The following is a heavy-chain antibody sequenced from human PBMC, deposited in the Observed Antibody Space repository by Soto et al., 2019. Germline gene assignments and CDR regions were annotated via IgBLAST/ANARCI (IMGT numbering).Heavy chain of an antibody. Sequence: QVQLVESGGGVVQPGRSLRLSCAASGFTFSSYAMHWVRQAPGKGLEWVAVISYDGSNKYYADSVKGRFTISRDNSKNTLYLQMNSLRAEDTAVYCCASDGRGGAPYFDFWGQGTLVTVSS. CDR1: GFTFSSYA. J-gene: IGHJ4*02. V-gene: IGHV3-30-3*01. D-gene: IGHD2-21*01. CDR2: ISYDGSNK. CDR3: ASDGRGGAPYFDF.